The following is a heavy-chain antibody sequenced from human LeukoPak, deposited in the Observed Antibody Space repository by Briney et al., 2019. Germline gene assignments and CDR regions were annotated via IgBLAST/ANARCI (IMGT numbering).Heavy chain of an antibody. Sequence: PSETLSLTCTVSGGSISSSSYYWGWIRQPPGKGLEWIGSVYYSGSTYYNPSLKSRVTISVDTSKNQFSLKLSSVTAADTAVYYCVRQCSYRWFDPWGQGTLVTVSS. J-gene: IGHJ5*02. CDR2: VYYSGST. D-gene: IGHD5-18*01. V-gene: IGHV4-39*01. CDR3: VRQCSYRWFDP. CDR1: GGSISSSSYY.